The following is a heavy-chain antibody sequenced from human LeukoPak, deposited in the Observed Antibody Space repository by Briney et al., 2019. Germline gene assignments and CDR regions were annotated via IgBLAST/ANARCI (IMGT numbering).Heavy chain of an antibody. Sequence: VSVKVSCKASGYTFSTYGISWVRPAPGQGLEWMGWICVFNGNTNYAQKLQGRVTMTTDTSTSTAYMELRSLRSDDTAVYYCAGASNCYWTGSDCWFDPWGQGTLVTVSS. V-gene: IGHV1-18*01. CDR1: GYTFSTYG. CDR2: ICVFNGNT. J-gene: IGHJ5*02. CDR3: AGASNCYWTGSDCWFDP. D-gene: IGHD2-21*02.